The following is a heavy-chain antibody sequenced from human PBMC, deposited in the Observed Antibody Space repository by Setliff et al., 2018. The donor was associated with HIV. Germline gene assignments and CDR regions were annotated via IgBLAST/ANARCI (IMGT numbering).Heavy chain of an antibody. D-gene: IGHD2-2*01. CDR2: LIPVLGEP. V-gene: IGHV1-69*11. Sequence: SVKVSCKASGHTPRHYGINWIRQAPGQGLEWVGSLIPVLGEPHYAPRFQGRVTITADDSTNTAYMELSRLRSDDTAVYYCARVDCSSTRCYAFDIWGQGTMVTVSS. J-gene: IGHJ3*02. CDR1: GHTPRHYG. CDR3: ARVDCSSTRCYAFDI.